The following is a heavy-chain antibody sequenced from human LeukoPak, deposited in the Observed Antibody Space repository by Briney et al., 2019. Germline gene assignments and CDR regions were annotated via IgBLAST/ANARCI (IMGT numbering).Heavy chain of an antibody. CDR1: GLTFSSYS. CDR3: ARDPGRWELPPYFDY. V-gene: IGHV3-48*01. Sequence: GGSLRLSCAASGLTFSSYSMNWVRQAPGKGLEWVSYISSSSSTIYYADSVKGRFTISRDNAKNSLYLQMNSLRAEDTAVYYCARDPGRWELPPYFDYWGQGTLVTVSS. J-gene: IGHJ4*02. CDR2: ISSSSSTI. D-gene: IGHD1-26*01.